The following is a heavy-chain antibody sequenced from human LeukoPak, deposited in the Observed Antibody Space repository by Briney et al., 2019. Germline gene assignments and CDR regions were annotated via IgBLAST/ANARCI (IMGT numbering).Heavy chain of an antibody. Sequence: SETLSLTCTVSGGSISSYYWSWIRQPPRQELEWIGYIYYSGSTNYNPSLKSRVTISVDTSKNQFSLKLSSVTAADTAVYYCARFAAGEFNYWGQGTLVTVSS. CDR1: GGSISSYY. CDR3: ARFAAGEFNY. CDR2: IYYSGST. J-gene: IGHJ4*02. V-gene: IGHV4-59*01. D-gene: IGHD3-10*01.